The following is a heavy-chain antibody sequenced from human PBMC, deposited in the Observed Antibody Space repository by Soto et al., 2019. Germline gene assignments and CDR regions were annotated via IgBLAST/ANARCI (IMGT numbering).Heavy chain of an antibody. V-gene: IGHV3-13*01. J-gene: IGHJ6*02. Sequence: EVQLVESGGGLVQPGGSLRLSCAAYGFTFSSYDMHWVRQPPGKGLEWVSGIATAGDTYYADSVKGRFTISRENAKNSFYLQMNSLRAEDTAVYYCARVPSDEGGFEELSYYYGLDVWGQGTSVTVSS. CDR1: GFTFSSYD. D-gene: IGHD3-10*01. CDR3: ARVPSDEGGFEELSYYYGLDV. CDR2: IATAGDT.